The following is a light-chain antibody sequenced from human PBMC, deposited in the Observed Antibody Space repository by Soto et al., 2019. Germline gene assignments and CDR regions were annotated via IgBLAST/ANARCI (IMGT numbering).Light chain of an antibody. Sequence: EIVMTQAPATLSVSPVERATLSCRASQSVSGDLAWYQQKPGQAPRLLIYGASTRATGIPARFSGSGSGTEFTLTISSLETEDFAVYYCQQRSDWPPTFGQGTKVDIK. J-gene: IGKJ1*01. CDR3: QQRSDWPPT. CDR1: QSVSGD. CDR2: GAS. V-gene: IGKV3D-15*01.